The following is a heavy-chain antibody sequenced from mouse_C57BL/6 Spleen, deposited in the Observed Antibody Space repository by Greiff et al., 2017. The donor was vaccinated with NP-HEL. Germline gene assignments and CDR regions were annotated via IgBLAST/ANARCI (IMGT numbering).Heavy chain of an antibody. D-gene: IGHD1-1*01. V-gene: IGHV1-53*01. J-gene: IGHJ3*01. CDR2: INPSNGGT. CDR1: GYTFTSYW. CDR3: ARSSLSIYGSSYEFAY. Sequence: QVQLQQPGTELVKPGASVKLSCKASGYTFTSYWMHWVKQRPGQGLEWIGNINPSNGGTNYNEKFKSKATLTVDKSSSTAYMQLSSLTSEDSAVYYCARSSLSIYGSSYEFAYWGQGTLVTVSA.